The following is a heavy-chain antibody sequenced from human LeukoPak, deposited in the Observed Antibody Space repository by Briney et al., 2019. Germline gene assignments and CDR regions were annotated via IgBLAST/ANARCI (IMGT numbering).Heavy chain of an antibody. V-gene: IGHV3-33*01. CDR1: GIPFSSFG. CDR3: ARDGTVTTGPFDY. D-gene: IGHD4-17*01. Sequence: GGSLRLSCAAPGIPFSSFGMHWLRQAPGKGLEWVAFIWYDGSNKYYADSVKGRFTISRDNSKNTLYLQMNSLTAEDTAVYYCARDGTVTTGPFDYWGQGTLVTVSS. CDR2: IWYDGSNK. J-gene: IGHJ4*02.